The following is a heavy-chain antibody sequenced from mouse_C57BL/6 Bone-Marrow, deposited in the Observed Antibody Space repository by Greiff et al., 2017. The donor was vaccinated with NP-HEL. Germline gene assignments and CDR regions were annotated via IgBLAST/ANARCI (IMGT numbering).Heavy chain of an antibody. CDR2: INPYNGGT. V-gene: IGHV1-19*01. Sequence: VQLQQSGPVLVKPGASVKMSCKASGYTFTDYYMNWVKQSHGKSLEWIGVINPYNGGTSYNQKFKGKATLTVDKSSSTAYMELNSLTSEDSAVYYCAREDDGYFYWYFDVWGTGTTVTVSS. CDR1: GYTFTDYY. D-gene: IGHD2-3*01. CDR3: AREDDGYFYWYFDV. J-gene: IGHJ1*03.